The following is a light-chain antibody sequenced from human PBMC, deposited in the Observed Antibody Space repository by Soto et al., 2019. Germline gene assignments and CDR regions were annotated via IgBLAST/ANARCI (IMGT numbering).Light chain of an antibody. J-gene: IGKJ5*01. CDR1: QCITTD. CDR2: GAS. CDR3: QQYKSGPIT. V-gene: IGKV3D-15*01. Sequence: EIVTTQSPDTLSVSPGESDTLTCRASQCITTDLAWYVQKPRQAPRRVVYGASTWATGVPPRFTGSGSGTEFTLTISGLQSEDFEVDYCQQYKSGPITFGQGTRLENK.